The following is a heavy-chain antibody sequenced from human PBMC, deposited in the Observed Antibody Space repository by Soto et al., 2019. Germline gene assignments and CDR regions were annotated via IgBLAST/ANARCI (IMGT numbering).Heavy chain of an antibody. D-gene: IGHD2-15*01. CDR2: ISYDGSNK. J-gene: IGHJ6*03. CDR1: GFTFSSYG. V-gene: IGHV3-30*18. CDR3: AKGGGDCSGGSCYHLRFDHYYYMDV. Sequence: GSLRLSCAASGFTFSSYGMHWVRQAPGKGLEWVAVISYDGSNKYYADSVKGRFTISRDNSKNTLYLQMNSLRAEDTAVYYCAKGGGDCSGGSCYHLRFDHYYYMDVWGKGTTVTVSS.